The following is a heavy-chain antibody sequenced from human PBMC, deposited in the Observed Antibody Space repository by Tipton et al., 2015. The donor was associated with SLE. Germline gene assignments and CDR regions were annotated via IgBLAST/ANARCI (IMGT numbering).Heavy chain of an antibody. Sequence: TLSLTCTVSGGSISSHYWSWIRQPPGKGLEWIGYIYYSVSTTYNPSLKSRVTISVDTSKNQCSLKLSSVTAADTAVYYCARDTHLGYWGQGTLVTVSS. V-gene: IGHV4-59*11. CDR1: GGSISSHY. CDR2: IYYSVST. J-gene: IGHJ4*02. CDR3: ARDTHLGY.